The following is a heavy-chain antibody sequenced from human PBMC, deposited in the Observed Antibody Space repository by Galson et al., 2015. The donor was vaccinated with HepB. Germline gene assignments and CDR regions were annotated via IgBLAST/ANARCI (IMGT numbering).Heavy chain of an antibody. D-gene: IGHD3-22*01. CDR1: GYSFTSYW. CDR3: ARQRWYDSSGSLFDY. Sequence: QSGAEVKKPGESLKISCKGSGYSFTSYWIGWVHQMPGKGLEWMGIIYPGDSDTRYSPSFQGQVTISADKSISTAYLQWSSLKASDTAMYYCARQRWYDSSGSLFDYWGQGTLVTVSS. CDR2: IYPGDSDT. J-gene: IGHJ4*02. V-gene: IGHV5-51*07.